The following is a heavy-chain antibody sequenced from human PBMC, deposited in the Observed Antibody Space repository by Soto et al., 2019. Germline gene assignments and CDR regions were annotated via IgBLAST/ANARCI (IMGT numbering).Heavy chain of an antibody. V-gene: IGHV4-4*07. CDR2: IYMNGST. CDR1: GGPISSYY. Sequence: SETLSLTCTVSGGPISSYYWSWIRQPAGKGLEWIGRIYMNGSTNYNPSLKSRVTVSVDTSKSQFSLMLNSVTAADTAVYYCVRDGSSGWYYYGMDVWGQGTPVTVSS. D-gene: IGHD6-19*01. J-gene: IGHJ6*02. CDR3: VRDGSSGWYYYGMDV.